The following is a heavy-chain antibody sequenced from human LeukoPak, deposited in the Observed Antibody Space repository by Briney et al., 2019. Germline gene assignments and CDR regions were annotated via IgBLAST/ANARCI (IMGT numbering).Heavy chain of an antibody. D-gene: IGHD3-3*01. CDR3: AREESGYVDH. CDR1: GGSISSGDYY. Sequence: SQTLSLTCTVFGGSISSGDYYWSWIRQPPGKGLEWIGYISYSGSTYYNPSLESRVTISVGMSKNQLSLKLYSVTAADTAVYYCAREESGYVDHWGQGTPVTVSS. J-gene: IGHJ4*02. CDR2: ISYSGST. V-gene: IGHV4-30-4*08.